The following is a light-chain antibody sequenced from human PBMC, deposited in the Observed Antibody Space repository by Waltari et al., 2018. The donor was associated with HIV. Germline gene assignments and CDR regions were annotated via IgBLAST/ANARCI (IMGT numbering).Light chain of an antibody. CDR2: RNN. J-gene: IGLJ7*01. CDR3: AAWDDSLSDVV. Sequence: QSVLTQPPSASGTPGQRLTISCSGSNSNIGSHFVYWYQQLPGTAPKLLMYRNNQRPSGVPDRFSASKSGTSASLAISGLRSEDGADYYCAAWDDSLSDVVFGGGTQLTVL. V-gene: IGLV1-47*01. CDR1: NSNIGSHF.